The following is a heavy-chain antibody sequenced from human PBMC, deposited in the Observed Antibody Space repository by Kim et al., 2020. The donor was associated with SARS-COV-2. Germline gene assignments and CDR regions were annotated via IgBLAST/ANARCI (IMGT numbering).Heavy chain of an antibody. CDR1: GFTFSDYY. V-gene: IGHV3-11*06. CDR2: ISSTSSFT. J-gene: IGHJ4*02. CDR3: ARENKYVPPDY. Sequence: GWSLRLSCAASGFTFSDYYMSWIRQAPGKGLEWVSYISSTSSFTNYADSVRGRFTISRDNAKNSLSLQMSSLRAEDTAVYYCARENKYVPPDYWGQGTLVTVSS. D-gene: IGHD3-10*02.